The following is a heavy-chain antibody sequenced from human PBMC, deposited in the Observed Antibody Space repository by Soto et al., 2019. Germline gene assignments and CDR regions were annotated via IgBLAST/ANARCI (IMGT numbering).Heavy chain of an antibody. D-gene: IGHD3-10*01. V-gene: IGHV3-30*18. J-gene: IGHJ6*02. CDR1: GFTFSSYG. Sequence: PGGSLRLSCAASGFTFSSYGMHWVRQAPGKGLEWVAVISYDGSNKYYADSVKGRFTISRDNSKNTLYLQMNSLRAEDTAVYYCAKGGMVRGVIYYYYYGMDVWGQGTTVTVSS. CDR2: ISYDGSNK. CDR3: AKGGMVRGVIYYYYYGMDV.